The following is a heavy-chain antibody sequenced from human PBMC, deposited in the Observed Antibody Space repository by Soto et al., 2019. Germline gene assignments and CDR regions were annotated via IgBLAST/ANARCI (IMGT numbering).Heavy chain of an antibody. CDR1: CFTFSNAW. Sequence: GGSLRLSCAASCFTFSNAWMNWVRQAPGKGLEWVGRIKSKTDGGTTDYAAPVKGRFTISRDDSKNTLYLQMNSLKTEDTAVYYCTTGWLVRGGMDVWGQGTTVTVSS. V-gene: IGHV3-15*07. J-gene: IGHJ6*02. D-gene: IGHD6-19*01. CDR3: TTGWLVRGGMDV. CDR2: IKSKTDGGTT.